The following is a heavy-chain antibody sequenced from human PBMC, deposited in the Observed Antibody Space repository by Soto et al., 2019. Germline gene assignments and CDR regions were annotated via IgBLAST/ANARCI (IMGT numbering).Heavy chain of an antibody. CDR3: ARPGPEAVATPDAFDI. CDR2: IYYSGST. J-gene: IGHJ3*02. V-gene: IGHV4-39*01. CDR1: GGSISSSSYY. D-gene: IGHD2-15*01. Sequence: QLQLQESGPGLVKPSETLSLTCTVSGGSISSSSYYWGWIRQPPGKGLEWIGSIYYSGSTYYNPSLKSRVTISVDTSKNQFSLKLSSVTAADTAVYYCARPGPEAVATPDAFDIWGQGTMVTVSS.